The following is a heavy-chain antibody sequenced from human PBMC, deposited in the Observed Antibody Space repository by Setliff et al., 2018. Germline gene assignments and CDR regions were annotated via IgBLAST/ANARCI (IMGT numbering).Heavy chain of an antibody. CDR3: ARRGTYYNFWSGYFDY. J-gene: IGHJ4*02. V-gene: IGHV4-39*07. Sequence: SETLSLTCTASGGSISSSSYYWGWIRQPPGKGLEWIGSIYYSGSTYYNPSLKSRVTISVDTSKNQFSLKLSSVTAADTAVYYCARRGTYYNFWSGYFDYWGQGTLVTVSS. CDR2: IYYSGST. D-gene: IGHD3-3*01. CDR1: GGSISSSSYY.